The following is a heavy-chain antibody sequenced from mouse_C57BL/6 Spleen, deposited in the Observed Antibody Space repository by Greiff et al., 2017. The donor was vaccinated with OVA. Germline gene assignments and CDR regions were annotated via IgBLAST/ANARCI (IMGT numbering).Heavy chain of an antibody. CDR1: GYTFTDYE. CDR2: IDPETGGT. D-gene: IGHD4-1*01. V-gene: IGHV1-15*01. CDR3: TRSVGPYYFDY. J-gene: IGHJ2*01. Sequence: QVQLKQSGAELVRPGASVTLSCKASGYTFTDYEMHWVKQTPVHGLEWIGAIDPETGGTAYNQKFKGKAILTADKSSSTAYMELRSLTSEDSAVYYCTRSVGPYYFDYWGQGTTLTVSS.